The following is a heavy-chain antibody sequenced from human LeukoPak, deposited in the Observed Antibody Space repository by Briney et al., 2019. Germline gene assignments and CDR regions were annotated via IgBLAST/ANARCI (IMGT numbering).Heavy chain of an antibody. Sequence: PGRSLRLSCAASGFTFSSYAMHWVRQAPGKGLEWVAVISYDGSNKYYADSVKGRFTISRDNSKNTLYLQMNSLRAEDTAVYYCARVGVPAAILDWFDPWGQGTLVTVSS. CDR1: GFTFSSYA. CDR3: ARVGVPAAILDWFDP. D-gene: IGHD2-2*01. CDR2: ISYDGSNK. V-gene: IGHV3-30-3*01. J-gene: IGHJ5*02.